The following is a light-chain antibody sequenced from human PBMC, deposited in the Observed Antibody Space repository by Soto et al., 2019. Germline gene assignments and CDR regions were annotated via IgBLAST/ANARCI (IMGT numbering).Light chain of an antibody. CDR1: QSISSW. V-gene: IGKV1-5*01. J-gene: IGKJ1*01. CDR2: DAS. CDR3: QQYNSYPWT. Sequence: DIQMTQSPSTLSASVGDRVTITCRASQSISSWVAWYKQKPGKAPKLLIYDASSLGSGVPSRFSGSGSGTEFTLTISSLQPDDFATYYCQQYNSYPWTFGQGTKVEIK.